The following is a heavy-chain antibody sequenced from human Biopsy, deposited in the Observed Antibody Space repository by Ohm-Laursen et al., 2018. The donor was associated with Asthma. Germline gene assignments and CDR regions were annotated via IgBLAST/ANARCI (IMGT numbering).Heavy chain of an antibody. J-gene: IGHJ4*02. CDR2: MYYSGSA. V-gene: IGHV4-39*01. D-gene: IGHD3-22*01. CDR1: GGAIRTSGYY. CDR3: ARHQEAASYHYDGSIAY. Sequence: SDTLSLTCSVSGGAIRTSGYYWGWIRQPPGKGLEWIGSMYYSGSACYNPSLESRVTISVDTSKNQFSLKLSSVTAADTAVYFCARHQEAASYHYDGSIAYWGQGIPVTVSS.